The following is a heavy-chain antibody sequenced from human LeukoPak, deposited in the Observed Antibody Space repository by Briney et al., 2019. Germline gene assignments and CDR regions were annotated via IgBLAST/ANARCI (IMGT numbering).Heavy chain of an antibody. V-gene: IGHV4-34*01. CDR3: ARGRLREPRALYYYMDV. Sequence: PSETLSLTCAVYGGSFGGYYWSWIRQPPGKGLEWIGEINHSGSTNYNSSLKSRVTISVDTSKNQFSLKVSSVTAADMAVYYCARGRLREPRALYYYMDVWGKGTTVTVSS. J-gene: IGHJ6*03. D-gene: IGHD1-26*01. CDR1: GGSFGGYY. CDR2: INHSGST.